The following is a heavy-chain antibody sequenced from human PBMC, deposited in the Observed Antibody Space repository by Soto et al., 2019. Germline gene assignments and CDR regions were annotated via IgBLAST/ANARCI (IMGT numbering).Heavy chain of an antibody. Sequence: GGSLRLSCAASGFTFSSYAMSWVRQAPGKGLEWVSAISGSGGNTYYADSVKGRFTISRDNSKNTLYLQMNSLRAEDTAVYYCASLGYCSSTSCYNYYWGQGTLVTVSS. V-gene: IGHV3-23*01. J-gene: IGHJ4*02. CDR3: ASLGYCSSTSCYNYY. CDR2: ISGSGGNT. CDR1: GFTFSSYA. D-gene: IGHD2-2*02.